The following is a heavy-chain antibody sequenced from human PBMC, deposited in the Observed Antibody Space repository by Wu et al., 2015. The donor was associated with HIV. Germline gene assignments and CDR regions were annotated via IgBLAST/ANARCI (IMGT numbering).Heavy chain of an antibody. D-gene: IGHD3-10*01. CDR2: INPNSGGT. Sequence: QVQLIQSGAEVKKPGASVKVSCKASGYTFTGYYMHWMRQAPGQGLEWMGWINPNSGGTKYAQKFQGRVTMTRDTSINTAYMEVTRLRSDDTALYYCARGDNYGSGSYYKWDYWGQGTLVTVSS. J-gene: IGHJ4*02. CDR1: GYTFTGYY. CDR3: ARGDNYGSGSYYKWDY. V-gene: IGHV1-2*02.